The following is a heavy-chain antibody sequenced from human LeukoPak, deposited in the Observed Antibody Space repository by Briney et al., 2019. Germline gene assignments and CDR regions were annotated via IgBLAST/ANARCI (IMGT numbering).Heavy chain of an antibody. CDR3: ARLLYGDYFDY. CDR1: GFTFSSYW. D-gene: IGHD4-17*01. J-gene: IGHJ4*02. CDR2: INHNGNVN. Sequence: GGSLRLSCAASGFTFSSYWMNWARQAPGKGLEWVASINHNGNVNYYVDSVKGRFTISRDNSKNTLYLQMNSLRAEDTAVYYCARLLYGDYFDYWGQGTLVTVSS. V-gene: IGHV3-7*03.